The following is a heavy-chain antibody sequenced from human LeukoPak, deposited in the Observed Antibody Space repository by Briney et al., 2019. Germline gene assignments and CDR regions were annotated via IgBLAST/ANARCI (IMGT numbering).Heavy chain of an antibody. J-gene: IGHJ4*02. CDR2: INPNSAGT. CDR3: ARDATARDYSNSDY. CDR1: GYTFTGYY. D-gene: IGHD4-11*01. Sequence: ASVKVSCKASGYTFTGYYIHWVRQAPGQGLEWMGWINPNSAGTNYAQKFQGRVTMTRDTSISTAYMELSSLRSDNTAVYYCARDATARDYSNSDYWGQGTLVTVSS. V-gene: IGHV1-2*02.